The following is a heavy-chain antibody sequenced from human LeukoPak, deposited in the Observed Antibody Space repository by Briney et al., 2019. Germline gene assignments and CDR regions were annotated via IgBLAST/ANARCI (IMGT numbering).Heavy chain of an antibody. D-gene: IGHD2/OR15-2a*01. CDR1: GGSISSGDYY. Sequence: SQTLSLTCTVSGGSISSGDYYWSWIRQHPGKGLEWIGYTYYTGSTYYNPSLKSRLTISVDMSKNQFSLKLSSVTAADTAVYYCARSSLRLIFFDYWGQGTLVTVSS. J-gene: IGHJ4*02. V-gene: IGHV4-31*03. CDR2: TYYTGST. CDR3: ARSSLRLIFFDY.